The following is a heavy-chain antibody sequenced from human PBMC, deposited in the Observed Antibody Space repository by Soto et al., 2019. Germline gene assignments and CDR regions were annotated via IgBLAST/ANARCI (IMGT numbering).Heavy chain of an antibody. CDR1: GGSISSGDYY. J-gene: IGHJ6*02. Sequence: PSETLSLTCTVSGGSISSGDYYWRWIRQPPGKGLEWIRYIYYSGSTYYNPSLKRRVTISIDTSKNQFSLKLSSVTAADTSVYYCARVVTRNYYYGMDVWGQGTTVTVSS. CDR3: ARVVTRNYYYGMDV. V-gene: IGHV4-30-4*01. CDR2: IYYSGST. D-gene: IGHD4-4*01.